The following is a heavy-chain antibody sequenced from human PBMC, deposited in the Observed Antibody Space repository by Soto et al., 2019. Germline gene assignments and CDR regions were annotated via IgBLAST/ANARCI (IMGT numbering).Heavy chain of an antibody. Sequence: PSETLSLTCTVSGDSVSNHYCNWIRQPAGQGLEWLRRLYNDERTNYNPSLKSRLTMSMDTSKNQFPLKLTSATAADSAVYFCAREPLAHSYFDFWGQG. CDR3: AREPLAHSYFDF. CDR2: LYNDERT. CDR1: GDSVSNHY. J-gene: IGHJ4*02. V-gene: IGHV4-4*07.